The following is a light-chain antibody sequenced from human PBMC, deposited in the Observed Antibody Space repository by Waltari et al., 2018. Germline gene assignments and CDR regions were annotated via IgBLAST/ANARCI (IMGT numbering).Light chain of an antibody. CDR2: GAS. CDR1: QSGSRY. CDR3: QQRSNWPFT. V-gene: IGKV3-11*01. J-gene: IGKJ4*01. Sequence: EIVLTQSPATLSLSPGERATLSCRASQSGSRYLAWYQQKPGQAPRLLIYGASNRATGIPARFSGSGSGTDFTLTISSLEPEDFAVYYCQQRSNWPFTFGGGTKVEIK.